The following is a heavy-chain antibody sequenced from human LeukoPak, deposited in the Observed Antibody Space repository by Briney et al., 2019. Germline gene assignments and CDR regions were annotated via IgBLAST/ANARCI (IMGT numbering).Heavy chain of an antibody. CDR3: AADSNVDTAMVTAFDI. CDR2: IIPIFGTA. CDR1: GGTFSSYA. D-gene: IGHD5-18*01. J-gene: IGHJ3*02. Sequence: SVKVSCKASGGTFSSYAISWVRQAPGQGLEWMGGIIPIFGTANYAQKFQGRVTITADKSTSTAYMELSSLRSEDTAVYYCAADSNVDTAMVTAFDIWGQGTMVTVSS. V-gene: IGHV1-69*06.